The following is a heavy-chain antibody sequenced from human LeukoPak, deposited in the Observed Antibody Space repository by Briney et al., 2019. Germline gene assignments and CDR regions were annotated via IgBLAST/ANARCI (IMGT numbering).Heavy chain of an antibody. J-gene: IGHJ4*02. Sequence: GESLKISCKGSGYSLTKYWIAWVRQMPGKGLEWMGSSYPGDSDTTYSPSFQGQVTISADKSISTAYLQWSSLKASDTAMYYCARQEYSSSLIDYWGQGTLVTVSS. CDR1: GYSLTKYW. CDR2: SYPGDSDT. CDR3: ARQEYSSSLIDY. V-gene: IGHV5-51*01. D-gene: IGHD6-6*01.